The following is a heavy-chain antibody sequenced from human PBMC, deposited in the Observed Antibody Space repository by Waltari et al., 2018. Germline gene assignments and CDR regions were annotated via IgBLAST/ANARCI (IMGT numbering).Heavy chain of an antibody. CDR2: IYHGGGS. J-gene: IGHJ4*02. CDR1: GYSISSGYY. Sequence: QVQLQESGPGLVKPSETLSLTCAVSGYSISSGYYWGWIRQPPGKGLGWIGSIYHGGGSYNNPSLKRRGSISVDTSKNQFSLKLSSVTAADTAVYYCAGHYYGSGRGCDYWGQGTLVTVSS. V-gene: IGHV4-38-2*01. D-gene: IGHD3-10*01. CDR3: AGHYYGSGRGCDY.